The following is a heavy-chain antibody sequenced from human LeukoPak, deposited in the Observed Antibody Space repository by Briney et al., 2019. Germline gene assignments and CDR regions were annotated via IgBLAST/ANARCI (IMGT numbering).Heavy chain of an antibody. CDR2: IYNSGST. D-gene: IGHD3-22*01. CDR3: AGQYYYDSSGSTFDP. Sequence: SETLSLTCAVSGYSISSGYYWGWIRQPPGKGLEWIGIIYNSGSTYYNPSLKSRVTISVDKSKNQFSLKLSSVTAADTAVYYCAGQYYYDSSGSTFDPWGQGTLVTVSS. V-gene: IGHV4-38-2*01. CDR1: GYSISSGYY. J-gene: IGHJ5*02.